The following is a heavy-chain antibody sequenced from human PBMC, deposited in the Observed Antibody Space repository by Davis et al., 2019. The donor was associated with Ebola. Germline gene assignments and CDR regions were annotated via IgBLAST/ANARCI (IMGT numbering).Heavy chain of an antibody. CDR1: GFTFSSYG. Sequence: GESLKISCAASGFTFSSYGMHWVRQAPGKGLEWVAVIWYDGSNKYYADSVKGRFTISRDNSKNTLYLQMNSLGAEDTAVYYCARDGGTVGIVVPAAIFDYYYGMDVWGQGTTVTVSS. J-gene: IGHJ6*02. CDR2: IWYDGSNK. V-gene: IGHV3-33*01. D-gene: IGHD2-2*02. CDR3: ARDGGTVGIVVPAAIFDYYYGMDV.